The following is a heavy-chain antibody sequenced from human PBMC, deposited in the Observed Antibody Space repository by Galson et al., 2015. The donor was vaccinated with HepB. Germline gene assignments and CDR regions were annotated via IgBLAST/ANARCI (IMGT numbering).Heavy chain of an antibody. J-gene: IGHJ4*02. D-gene: IGHD4-17*01. CDR1: GGTFTFSNYL. V-gene: IGHV1-69*13. Sequence: SVKVSCKASGGTFTFSNYLITWVRQAPGQGLEWMGGIIPISGMTSGAQKFQGRVSITADESTSTAYMELRSLRSDDTAVYYCARDFYGDDNDYWGQGTLVTVSS. CDR3: ARDFYGDDNDY. CDR2: IIPISGMT.